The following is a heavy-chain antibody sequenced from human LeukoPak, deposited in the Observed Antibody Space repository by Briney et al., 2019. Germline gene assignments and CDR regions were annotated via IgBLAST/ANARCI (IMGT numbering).Heavy chain of an antibody. D-gene: IGHD3-22*01. CDR2: ISGSGGST. J-gene: IGHJ4*02. CDR1: GFTFSSYA. Sequence: GGSLRLSCAASGFTFSSYAMSWVRQAPGKGLEWVSAISGSGGSTYYADSVKGRFTISRDNSKNTLYLQMNSLRAEDTAVYYCAKDSMIVVVPGAFVDYWGQGTLVTVSS. V-gene: IGHV3-23*01. CDR3: AKDSMIVVVPGAFVDY.